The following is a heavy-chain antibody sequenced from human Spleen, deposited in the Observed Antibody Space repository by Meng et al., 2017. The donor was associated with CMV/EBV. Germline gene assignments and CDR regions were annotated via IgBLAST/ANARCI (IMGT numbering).Heavy chain of an antibody. J-gene: IGHJ6*02. CDR2: VSSSSGTI. Sequence: GESLKISCAASGFTFSSYSMQWVRQAPGKGREWVSYVSSSSGTIYYADSVKGRFTISRDNAKNSLYLQMNSLRAEDTAVYYCARGRQWLNYYYGMDVWGQGTTVTVSS. CDR1: GFTFSSYS. D-gene: IGHD6-19*01. CDR3: ARGRQWLNYYYGMDV. V-gene: IGHV3-48*04.